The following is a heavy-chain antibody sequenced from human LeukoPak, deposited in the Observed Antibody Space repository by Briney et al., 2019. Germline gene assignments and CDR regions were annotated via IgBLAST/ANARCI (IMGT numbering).Heavy chain of an antibody. CDR1: GGSISSGGYY. D-gene: IGHD3-22*01. J-gene: IGHJ4*02. Sequence: SQTLSLTCTVSGGSISSGGYYWSWIRQHPGKGLEWIGYIYYSGSTYYNPSLKSRVTISVDTSKNQFSLKLSSVTAADTAVYYCARDRGYYYDSSGPGYFDYWGQGTLVTVSS. CDR3: ARDRGYYYDSSGPGYFDY. CDR2: IYYSGST. V-gene: IGHV4-31*03.